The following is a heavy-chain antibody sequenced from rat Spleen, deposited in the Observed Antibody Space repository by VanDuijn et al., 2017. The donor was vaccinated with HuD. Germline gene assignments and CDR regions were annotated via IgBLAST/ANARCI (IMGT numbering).Heavy chain of an antibody. CDR3: ARAGSAAISLGNWFAY. J-gene: IGHJ3*01. CDR1: GFTLTRYH. D-gene: IGHD1-2*01. V-gene: IGHV2-32*01. Sequence: QVQLKESGPGLVQPSQTLSLTCTVSGFTLTRYHVHWVRQPPGKGLEWMGVVWSDGVTSYNSALKSRLSISRDTSKSQVFLKMSSLQTEDTATYYCARAGSAAISLGNWFAYWGQGTLVTVSS. CDR2: VWSDGVT.